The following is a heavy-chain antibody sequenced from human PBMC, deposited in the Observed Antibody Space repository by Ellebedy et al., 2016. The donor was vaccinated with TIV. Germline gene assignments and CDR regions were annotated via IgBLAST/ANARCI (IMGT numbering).Heavy chain of an antibody. J-gene: IGHJ5*02. CDR3: VPAMAVAKGAFWFDP. D-gene: IGHD6-19*01. CDR2: FDGEDGET. Sequence: ASVKVSCKVAGYTLSELSMHWARQAPGQGLEWMGGFDGEDGETIYAQKFQGRVNMTEDTSTDTAYMELSSLRPEDTAVYYCVPAMAVAKGAFWFDPWGQGTLVTVSS. V-gene: IGHV1-24*01. CDR1: GYTLSELS.